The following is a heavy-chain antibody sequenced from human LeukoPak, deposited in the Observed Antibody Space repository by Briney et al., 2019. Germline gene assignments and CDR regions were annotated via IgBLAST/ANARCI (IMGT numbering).Heavy chain of an antibody. CDR2: ISYDGSNK. CDR3: AKDKYSGSYGPLDY. V-gene: IGHV3-30*18. J-gene: IGHJ4*02. CDR1: GFTFSNYG. Sequence: GGSLRLSCAASGFTFSNYGMHWVRQAPGKGLKWVAVISYDGSNKYYADSVKGRFTISRDNSKNTLYLQMNSLRAEDTAVYYCAKDKYSGSYGPLDYWGQGTLVTVSS. D-gene: IGHD1-26*01.